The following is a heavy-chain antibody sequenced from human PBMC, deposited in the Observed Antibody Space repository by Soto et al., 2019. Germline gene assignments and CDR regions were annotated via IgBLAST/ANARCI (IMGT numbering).Heavy chain of an antibody. D-gene: IGHD1-7*01. V-gene: IGHV3-64D*08. Sequence: WGSLRLSCSPSGFIFENFAMHWRRQAPGRGLEYVSSISGNGGATHHADSVRGRFTISRDNSKSILFLQMSSLRPEDTAFYYCVKDYGRNWNYVFDFWGQGTLVTVSS. CDR3: VKDYGRNWNYVFDF. CDR1: GFIFENFA. CDR2: ISGNGGAT. J-gene: IGHJ4*02.